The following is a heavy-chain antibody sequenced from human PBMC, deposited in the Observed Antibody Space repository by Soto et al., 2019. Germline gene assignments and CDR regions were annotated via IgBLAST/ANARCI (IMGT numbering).Heavy chain of an antibody. J-gene: IGHJ4*02. CDR1: GYTFSTYD. D-gene: IGHD3-16*01. V-gene: IGHV1-8*01. CDR2: INPNADKT. CDR3: ARQRRGTWYYFDH. Sequence: GASVKVSCKTSGYTFSTYDINWVRQTPGQGLEWMGWINPNADKTGFAQKFQGRVTLTRDTSINTVFMELNNLRSEDTAVYYCARQRRGTWYYFDHWGQGTLVTV.